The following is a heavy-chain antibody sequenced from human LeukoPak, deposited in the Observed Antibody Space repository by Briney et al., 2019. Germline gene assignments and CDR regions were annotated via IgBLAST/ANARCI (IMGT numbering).Heavy chain of an antibody. CDR3: ATAYCGGDCFDAFDI. J-gene: IGHJ3*02. Sequence: GGSLRLSCAASGFTFSSYWMHWVRQAPGKGLVWVSRINSDGSSTSYADSVKGRFTISRDNAKNTLYLQMNSLRAEDTAVYYCATAYCGGDCFDAFDIWGQGTVVTVSS. D-gene: IGHD2-21*02. CDR2: INSDGSST. V-gene: IGHV3-74*01. CDR1: GFTFSSYW.